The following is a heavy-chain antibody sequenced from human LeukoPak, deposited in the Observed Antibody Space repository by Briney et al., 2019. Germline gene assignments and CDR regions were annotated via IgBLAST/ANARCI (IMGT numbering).Heavy chain of an antibody. J-gene: IGHJ4*02. CDR1: GGSISSSSYY. V-gene: IGHV4-39*01. Sequence: SETLSLTCTVSGGSISSSSYYWGWIRQPPGKGLEWIGSIYYSGSTYYNPSLKSRVTISVDTSKNQFSLKLSSVTAADTAAYYCARRGRGGSYPFDYWGQGTLVTVSS. CDR3: ARRGRGGSYPFDY. D-gene: IGHD1-26*01. CDR2: IYYSGST.